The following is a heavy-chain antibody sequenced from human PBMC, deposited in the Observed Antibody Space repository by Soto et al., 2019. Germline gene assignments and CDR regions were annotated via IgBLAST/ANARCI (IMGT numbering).Heavy chain of an antibody. Sequence: GGSLRLSCAASGFTFSNAWMNWVRQAPGKGLEWVGRIKSKTDGGTTDYAAPVKGRFTISRDDSENTLYLQMNSLKTEDTAVYYCTTRLPAGLRWDYWGQGTLVTVSS. D-gene: IGHD4-17*01. CDR3: TTRLPAGLRWDY. CDR1: GFTFSNAW. J-gene: IGHJ4*02. CDR2: IKSKTDGGTT. V-gene: IGHV3-15*07.